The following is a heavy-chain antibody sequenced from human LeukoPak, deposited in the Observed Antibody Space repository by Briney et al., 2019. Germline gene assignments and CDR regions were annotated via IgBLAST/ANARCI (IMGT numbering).Heavy chain of an antibody. CDR2: INPNSGGT. Sequence: ASVKVSCKASGYTFTGYYMHWVRQAPGQGLEWMGWINPNSGGTNYAQKFQGRVTMTRDTSISTAYMEPSRLRSDDTAVYYCARAQYYYDSSGYSDYWGQGTLVTVSS. CDR1: GYTFTGYY. D-gene: IGHD3-22*01. CDR3: ARAQYYYDSSGYSDY. V-gene: IGHV1-2*02. J-gene: IGHJ4*02.